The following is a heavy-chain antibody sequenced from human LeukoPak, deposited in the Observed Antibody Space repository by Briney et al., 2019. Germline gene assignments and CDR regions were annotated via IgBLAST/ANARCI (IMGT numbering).Heavy chain of an antibody. D-gene: IGHD4-17*01. V-gene: IGHV3-21*01. CDR2: ISRGRTYT. Sequence: GGSLRLSCAASGFTFSSYSMKWVRQAPGEGLEWVSSISRGRTYTYYADSVKGRFTISRDNAKNSLYLQMNSLRAEDTAVYYCARLVPDDYDDYGDSWGQGTLVTVSS. CDR3: ARLVPDDYDDYGDS. CDR1: GFTFSSYS. J-gene: IGHJ4*02.